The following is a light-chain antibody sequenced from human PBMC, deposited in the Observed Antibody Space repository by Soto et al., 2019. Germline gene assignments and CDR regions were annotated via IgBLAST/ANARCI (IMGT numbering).Light chain of an antibody. V-gene: IGLV2-14*01. CDR2: EVS. CDR3: TSYTTSSTYV. J-gene: IGLJ1*01. CDR1: SSDVGGYNY. Sequence: QSALAQPASVSGSPGQAIIISCAGTSSDVGGYNYVSWYQHHPGKAPKLVIYEVSSRPLGVSNRFSGSKSGNTASLTISGLQAEDDGDYYCTSYTTSSTYVFGTGTKVTVL.